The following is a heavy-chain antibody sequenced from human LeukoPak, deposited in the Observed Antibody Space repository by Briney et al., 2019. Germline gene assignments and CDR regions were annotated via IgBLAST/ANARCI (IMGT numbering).Heavy chain of an antibody. CDR3: AGGGYYDFWSGYYDAFDI. Sequence: PGGSLRLSCAASGFTFSDYYMGWIRQAPGKGLEWVSYISSSGSTIYYADSVKGRFTISRDNAKNSLYLQMNSLRAEDTAVYYCAGGGYYDFWSGYYDAFDIWGQGTMVTVSS. J-gene: IGHJ3*02. CDR1: GFTFSDYY. V-gene: IGHV3-11*04. CDR2: ISSSGSTI. D-gene: IGHD3-3*01.